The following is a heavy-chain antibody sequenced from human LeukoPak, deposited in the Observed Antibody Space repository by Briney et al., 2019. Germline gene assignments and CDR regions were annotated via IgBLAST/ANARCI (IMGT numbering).Heavy chain of an antibody. V-gene: IGHV4-34*01. CDR1: AGSSTGYY. J-gene: IGHJ4*02. CDR3: ARVIAAAGLYYFDY. D-gene: IGHD6-13*01. Sequence: SETLSLTCAVYAGSSTGYYCSWIRQPPGKGPEWIGEINHSGSTNYNPSLKGRVTISVDTSKHQFSLKLSSVTAADTAVYYCARVIAAAGLYYFDYWGQGTLVTVSS. CDR2: INHSGST.